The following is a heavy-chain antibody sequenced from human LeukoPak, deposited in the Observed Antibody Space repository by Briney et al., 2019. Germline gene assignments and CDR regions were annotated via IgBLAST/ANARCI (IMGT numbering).Heavy chain of an antibody. V-gene: IGHV4-38-2*02. Sequence: PSETLSLTCTVSGYSISSGYYWGWIRQPPGKGLEWIGSIYHSGSTYYNPSLKSRVTISVDTSKNQFSLKLSSVTAADTAVYYCARVSGIAAADYYYYMDVWGKGTTVTVSS. CDR3: ARVSGIAAADYYYYMDV. CDR1: GYSISSGYY. J-gene: IGHJ6*03. D-gene: IGHD6-13*01. CDR2: IYHSGST.